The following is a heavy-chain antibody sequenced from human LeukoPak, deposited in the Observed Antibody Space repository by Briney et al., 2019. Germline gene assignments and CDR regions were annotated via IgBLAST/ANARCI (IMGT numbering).Heavy chain of an antibody. CDR2: MNPNSGNT. V-gene: IGHV1-8*03. CDR1: GYTFTSYD. D-gene: IGHD1-1*01. CDR3: ARYNWNAGGWFDP. Sequence: ASVKVSCKASGYTFTSYDINWVRQATGQGLEWMGWMNPNSGNTGYAQKFQGRVTITRNTSISTAYMELSSLRSEDTAVYYCARYNWNAGGWFDPWGQGTLVTVSS. J-gene: IGHJ5*02.